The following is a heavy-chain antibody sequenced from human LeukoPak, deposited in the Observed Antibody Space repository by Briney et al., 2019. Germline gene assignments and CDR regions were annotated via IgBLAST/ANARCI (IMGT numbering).Heavy chain of an antibody. CDR1: GFTFDDYG. CDR2: INWNGGST. CDR3: ARAGIYCSGGSCYFWFDP. J-gene: IGHJ5*02. D-gene: IGHD2-15*01. V-gene: IGHV3-20*04. Sequence: GGSLRLSCAASGFTFDDYGMSWVRQAPGKGLEWVSGINWNGGSTGYADSVKGRFTISRDNAKNSLYLQMNSLRAEDTALYYCARAGIYCSGGSCYFWFDPWGQGTLVTVSS.